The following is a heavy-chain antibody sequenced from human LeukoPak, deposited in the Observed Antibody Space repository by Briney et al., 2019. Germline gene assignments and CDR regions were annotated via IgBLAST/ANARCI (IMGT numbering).Heavy chain of an antibody. CDR2: IYYSGST. CDR1: GGSISSSSYY. Sequence: SETLSLTCTASGGSISSSSYYWGWIRQPPGKGLEWIGSIYYSGSTYYNPSLKSRVTISVDTSKNQFSLKLSSVTAADTAVYYCARHDRGQLWSSTQNWFDPWGQGTLVTVSS. J-gene: IGHJ5*02. V-gene: IGHV4-39*01. D-gene: IGHD5-18*01. CDR3: ARHDRGQLWSSTQNWFDP.